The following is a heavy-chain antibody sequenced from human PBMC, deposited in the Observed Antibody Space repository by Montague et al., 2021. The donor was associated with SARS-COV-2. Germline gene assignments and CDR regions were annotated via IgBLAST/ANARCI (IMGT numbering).Heavy chain of an antibody. CDR2: ISYSGEI. J-gene: IGHJ3*01. CDR1: GGYVTSYGYF. Sequence: SETLSLTCTVSGGYVTSYGYFWDWIRQSPGKGPEWIGDISYSGEIFYTASLRSRVTISVDTSRNQFSLILTSVTAADTAVYYCARHLHREFFDFGGQGAMVTVSS. V-gene: IGHV4-39*01. CDR3: ARHLHREFFDF.